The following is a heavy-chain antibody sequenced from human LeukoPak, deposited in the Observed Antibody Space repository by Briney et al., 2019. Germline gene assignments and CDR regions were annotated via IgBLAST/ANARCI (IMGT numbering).Heavy chain of an antibody. D-gene: IGHD1-26*01. CDR3: GKNRYSGSLSPFDI. Sequence: GGSLRLSCAASGFTFSSYDMHWVRQAPGKGLEWVSAISGGGGNTYYADSVKGRFTISRDNSKNTLYLQMNSLRAEDTAVYYCGKNRYSGSLSPFDIWGQGTMVTVSS. CDR1: GFTFSSYD. J-gene: IGHJ3*02. V-gene: IGHV3-23*01. CDR2: ISGGGGNT.